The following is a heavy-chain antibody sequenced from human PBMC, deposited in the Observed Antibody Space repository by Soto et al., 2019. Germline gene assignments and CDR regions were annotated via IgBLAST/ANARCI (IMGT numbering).Heavy chain of an antibody. Sequence: GESLKISCAASGFTFSSYGMHWVRQAPGKGLEWVAVISYDGSNKYYADSVKGRFTISRDNSKNTLYLQMNSLRAEDTAVYYCAKVPSAVAGTSDYWGQGTLVTVSS. V-gene: IGHV3-30*18. CDR3: AKVPSAVAGTSDY. CDR2: ISYDGSNK. J-gene: IGHJ4*02. CDR1: GFTFSSYG. D-gene: IGHD6-19*01.